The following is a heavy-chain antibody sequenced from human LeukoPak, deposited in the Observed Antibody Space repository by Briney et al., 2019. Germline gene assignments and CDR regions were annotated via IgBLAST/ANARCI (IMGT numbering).Heavy chain of an antibody. Sequence: ASVKVPCKTSGCTFTNYAIHWVRQAPGQRLEWMGWINAGYGNTKYSQKFQGRVTLTSDTSANTAYMDLSSLKSEDTAVYYCARDRGDGYNYEGLDFWGQGTLVTVSS. CDR2: INAGYGNT. D-gene: IGHD5-24*01. J-gene: IGHJ4*02. CDR1: GCTFTNYA. V-gene: IGHV1-3*01. CDR3: ARDRGDGYNYEGLDF.